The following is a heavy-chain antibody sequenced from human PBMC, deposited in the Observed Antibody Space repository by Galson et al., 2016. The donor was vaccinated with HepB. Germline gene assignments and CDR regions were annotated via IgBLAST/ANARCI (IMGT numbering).Heavy chain of an antibody. CDR3: AKDEEPYKWNPLTLDY. Sequence: SLRLSCAASGFTFSSYAMSWVRQAPGKGLEWVSAISGSGGSTYYADSVKGRFTSSRDNSKNTLYLQMTSLCAEDTAVYYCAKDEEPYKWNPLTLDYWGQGTLVTVSS. J-gene: IGHJ4*02. CDR1: GFTFSSYA. CDR2: ISGSGGST. V-gene: IGHV3-23*01. D-gene: IGHD1-20*01.